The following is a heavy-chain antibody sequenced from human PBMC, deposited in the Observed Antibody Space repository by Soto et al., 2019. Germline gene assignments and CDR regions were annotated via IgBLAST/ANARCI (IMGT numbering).Heavy chain of an antibody. CDR3: ARGGGSYSSSWLRRFDP. V-gene: IGHV4-34*01. CDR1: GGSFSGYY. Sequence: PSETLSLTCAVYGGSFSGYYWSWIRQPPGKGLEWIGEINHSGSTNYNPSLKSRVTISVDTSKNQFSLKLSSVTAADTAVYYCARGGGSYSSSWLRRFDPWGQGTLVTVSS. J-gene: IGHJ5*02. D-gene: IGHD6-13*01. CDR2: INHSGST.